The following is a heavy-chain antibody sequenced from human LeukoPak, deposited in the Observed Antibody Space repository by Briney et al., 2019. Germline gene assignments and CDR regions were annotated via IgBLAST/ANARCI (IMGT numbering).Heavy chain of an antibody. CDR3: ANGGGAYDVIDY. D-gene: IGHD3-16*01. V-gene: IGHV3-30*02. Sequence: PGGSLRLSCAASGFTFSSYGMHWVRQAPGKGLEWVAFIRFDGSNKYYADSVKGRFTISRDNSKNTLYLQMNSLRSEDTGVYYCANGGGAYDVIDYWGQGTLVTVSS. CDR2: IRFDGSNK. CDR1: GFTFSSYG. J-gene: IGHJ4*02.